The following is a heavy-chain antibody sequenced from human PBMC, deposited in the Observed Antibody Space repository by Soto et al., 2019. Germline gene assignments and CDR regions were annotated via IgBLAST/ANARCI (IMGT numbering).Heavy chain of an antibody. Sequence: HPGGSLRLSCAASGIPVSSNYMTWVRQAPGKGLEWVSVLHSGGDTYYANSVKGRFTISRHDSTNTLFLQMNSLTPEDTAVYYCARDGPYYYASRMDVWGKGTTVTVST. D-gene: IGHD3-10*01. J-gene: IGHJ6*04. CDR2: LHSGGDT. CDR1: GIPVSSNY. CDR3: ARDGPYYYASRMDV. V-gene: IGHV3-53*04.